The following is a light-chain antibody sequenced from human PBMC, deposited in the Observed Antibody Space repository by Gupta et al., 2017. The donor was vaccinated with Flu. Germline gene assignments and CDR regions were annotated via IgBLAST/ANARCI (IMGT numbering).Light chain of an antibody. CDR2: DAS. CDR3: QLRSNWPPLT. Sequence: ATLSLSPGERATRSCRASQRVGSYLAWYQQKPGQAPRLLIYDASNRATGIPARFSGSGSETDFTLTISSLEPEDFAVYYCQLRSNWPPLTFGGGTKVEIK. CDR1: QRVGSY. V-gene: IGKV3-11*01. J-gene: IGKJ4*01.